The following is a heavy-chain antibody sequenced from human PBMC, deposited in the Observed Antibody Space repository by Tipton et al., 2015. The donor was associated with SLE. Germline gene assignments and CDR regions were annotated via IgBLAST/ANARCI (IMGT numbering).Heavy chain of an antibody. J-gene: IGHJ4*02. CDR2: AYHSGRT. V-gene: IGHV4-38-2*01. Sequence: TLSLTCAVSGYFISSGYYWGWIRPPPGKGLEWIGIAYHSGRTYYNPSLESRVTISIDTSKNQFSLELTSVPAADTAVYFCARGRSSVSDWGQGTQVIVSP. CDR3: ARGRSSVSD. D-gene: IGHD5/OR15-5a*01. CDR1: GYFISSGYY.